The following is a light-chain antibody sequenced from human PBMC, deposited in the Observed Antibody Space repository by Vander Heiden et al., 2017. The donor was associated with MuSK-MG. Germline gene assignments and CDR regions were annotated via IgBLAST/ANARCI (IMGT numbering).Light chain of an antibody. J-gene: IGKJ1*01. CDR3: QQTDSHPWT. CDR1: QGISTY. CDR2: DAS. Sequence: IQMTPSPSSLSASVGDRVTITCRASQGISTYLSRYQQKPWKAPKLLISDASRLQGGVPSRFGGSGSGTDFTLTISRLQPEDFATYFCQQTDSHPWTFGQGTKL. V-gene: IGKV1-39*01.